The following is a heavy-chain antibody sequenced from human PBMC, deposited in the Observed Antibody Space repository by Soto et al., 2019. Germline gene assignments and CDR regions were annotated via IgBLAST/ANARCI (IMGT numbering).Heavy chain of an antibody. D-gene: IGHD3-22*01. CDR2: ISAYNGNT. CDR3: ARAGIRYDSSRYLGY. CDR1: GYTFTSYG. Sequence: ASVKVSCKASGYTFTSYGSSWVRQAPGQGLEWMGWISAYNGNTNYAQKLQGRVTMTTDTSTSTACMELRSLRSDDTAVYYCARAGIRYDSSRYLGYWGQGTLVTVSS. J-gene: IGHJ1*01. V-gene: IGHV1-18*04.